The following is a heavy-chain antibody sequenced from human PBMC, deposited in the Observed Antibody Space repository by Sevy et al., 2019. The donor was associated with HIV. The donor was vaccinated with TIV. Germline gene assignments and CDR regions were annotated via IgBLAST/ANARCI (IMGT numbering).Heavy chain of an antibody. CDR1: GYTFTGYY. Sequence: ASVNVSCKASGYTFTGYYMHWVQQAPGQGLEWMGWINPNSGGTNYAQKFQGRVTMTRDTSISTAYMELSRLRSDDTAVNYCATVTVTHHYWGQGTLVTVSS. D-gene: IGHD4-17*01. CDR2: INPNSGGT. CDR3: ATVTVTHHY. V-gene: IGHV1-2*02. J-gene: IGHJ4*02.